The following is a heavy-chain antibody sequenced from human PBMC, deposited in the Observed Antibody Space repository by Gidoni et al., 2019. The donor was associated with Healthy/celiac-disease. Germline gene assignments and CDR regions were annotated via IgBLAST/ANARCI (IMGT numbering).Heavy chain of an antibody. CDR1: GGSISSGGYY. CDR3: ARDGSGSYSVPLFDY. Sequence: QVQLQESGPGLVKPSQTLSLTCTVSGGSISSGGYYWSWIRQHPGKGLEWIGYIYYSGSTYYNPSLKSRVTISVDTSKNQFSLKLSSVTAADTAVYYCARDGSGSYSVPLFDYWGQGTLVTVSS. J-gene: IGHJ4*02. V-gene: IGHV4-31*03. D-gene: IGHD3-10*01. CDR2: IYYSGST.